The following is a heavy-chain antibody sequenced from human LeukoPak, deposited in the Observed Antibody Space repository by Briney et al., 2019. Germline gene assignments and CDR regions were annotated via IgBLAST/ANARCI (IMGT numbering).Heavy chain of an antibody. CDR1: GFTFSDYY. D-gene: IGHD2-15*01. J-gene: IGHJ4*02. CDR2: ISSSGSTI. V-gene: IGHV3-11*04. CDR3: AKAQKDIVVVVAATRNIEYYFDY. Sequence: GGSLRLSCAASGFTFSDYYMSWIRQAPGKGLEWVSYISSSGSTIYYADSVKGRFTISRDNSKNTLYLQMNSLRAEDTAVYYCAKAQKDIVVVVAATRNIEYYFDYWGQGTLVTVSS.